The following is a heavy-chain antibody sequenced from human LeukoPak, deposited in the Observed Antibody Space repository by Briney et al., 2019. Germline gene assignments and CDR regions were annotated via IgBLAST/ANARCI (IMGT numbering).Heavy chain of an antibody. D-gene: IGHD3-22*01. CDR3: TRAVDSSSGYQYKGFGP. CDR1: GGSISSGNYY. J-gene: IGHJ5*02. CDR2: IYSSGRI. Sequence: KASETLSLTCTVSGGSISSGNYYWSWIRQPAGKGLEWIGRIYSSGRINYKSSFKSRVTMSLDTFNNQFSLKLTSVTAADTAVYYCTRAVDSSSGYQYKGFGPWGQGTLVTVSS. V-gene: IGHV4-61*02.